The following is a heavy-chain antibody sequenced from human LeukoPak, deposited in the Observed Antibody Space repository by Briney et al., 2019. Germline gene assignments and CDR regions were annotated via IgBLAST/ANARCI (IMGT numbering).Heavy chain of an antibody. J-gene: IGHJ4*02. V-gene: IGHV3-21*01. CDR1: GFTFNTLS. Sequence: GGPLTLSCAASGFTFNTLSMMCPGTAPGKGVEWGSSISSSSSYIYYADSVKGRFTISRDNAKNSLYLQMNSLRAEDTAVYYCARESGYGDYAFDYWGQGTLVTVSS. CDR2: ISSSSSYI. D-gene: IGHD4-17*01. CDR3: ARESGYGDYAFDY.